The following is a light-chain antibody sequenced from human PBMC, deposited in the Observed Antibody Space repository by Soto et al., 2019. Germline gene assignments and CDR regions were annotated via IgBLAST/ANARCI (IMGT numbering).Light chain of an antibody. CDR2: GAS. J-gene: IGKJ1*01. V-gene: IGKV3-15*01. CDR3: QQYNTWHPKMA. Sequence: VVTQSPATLSVFPGETATLSCRASQSVSSDLAWYQQRPGQAPRLLIYGASTRATGIPARFRGSGSGTEFRPTISSLQSEDLATYYCQQYNTWHPKMAFGRGTKVDIK. CDR1: QSVSSD.